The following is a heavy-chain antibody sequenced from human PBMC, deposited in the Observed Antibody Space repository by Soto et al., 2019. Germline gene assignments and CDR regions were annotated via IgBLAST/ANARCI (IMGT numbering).Heavy chain of an antibody. J-gene: IGHJ4*02. CDR2: IGYDGGNK. D-gene: IGHD6-19*01. CDR1: GFNFSSYV. CDR3: ARDGQWLPRDGLRSSYYFDY. Sequence: QVQLVESAGGVVQPGRSLRLSCAASGFNFSSYVMHWVRQAPGKGLEWVAVIGYDGGNKYYADSVKGRFTISRDNSKNTLYLQMNSLRAEDTAVYYCARDGQWLPRDGLRSSYYFDYWGQGTLVTVSS. V-gene: IGHV3-33*01.